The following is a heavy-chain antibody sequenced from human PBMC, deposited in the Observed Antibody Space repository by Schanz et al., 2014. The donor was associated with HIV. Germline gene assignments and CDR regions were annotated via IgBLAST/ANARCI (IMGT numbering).Heavy chain of an antibody. D-gene: IGHD5-12*01. J-gene: IGHJ4*02. V-gene: IGHV1-2*02. Sequence: QVQLVQSGAEVKKPGASVKVSCKASGYTFTGYYMHWVRQAPGQGLEWMGWINPSSGGTNYAQKFQGRVTMTRDTSISTAYMDLRSLRSDDTAVYYCARGAAEMATMTPWRYWGQGTLVTVSS. CDR1: GYTFTGYY. CDR2: INPSSGGT. CDR3: ARGAAEMATMTPWRY.